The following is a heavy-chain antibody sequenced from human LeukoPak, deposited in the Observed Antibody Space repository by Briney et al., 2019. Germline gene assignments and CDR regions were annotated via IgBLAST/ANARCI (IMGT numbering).Heavy chain of an antibody. CDR3: ARSRAGSGSYFGAFDI. D-gene: IGHD3-10*01. Sequence: GGSLRLSCAASGFTVSNNYMSWVRQAPGKGLEWVAFIRYDGSNKYYTDSVKGRFTISRDNSKNTLYLQMNSLRAEDTAVYYCARSRAGSGSYFGAFDIWGQGTMVTVSS. CDR2: IRYDGSNK. V-gene: IGHV3-33*08. CDR1: GFTVSNNY. J-gene: IGHJ3*02.